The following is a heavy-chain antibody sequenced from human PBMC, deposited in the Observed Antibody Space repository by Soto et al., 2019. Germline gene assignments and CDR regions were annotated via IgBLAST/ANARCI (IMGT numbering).Heavy chain of an antibody. Sequence: LRLSCAASGFTFSSYSMNWVRQAPGKGLEWVSSISSSSSYIYYADSVKGRFTISRDNAKNSLYLQMNSLRAEDTAVYYCARAHCSSTSCYPYYGMDVWGQGTTVTV. CDR3: ARAHCSSTSCYPYYGMDV. J-gene: IGHJ6*02. CDR2: ISSSSSYI. D-gene: IGHD2-2*01. V-gene: IGHV3-21*01. CDR1: GFTFSSYS.